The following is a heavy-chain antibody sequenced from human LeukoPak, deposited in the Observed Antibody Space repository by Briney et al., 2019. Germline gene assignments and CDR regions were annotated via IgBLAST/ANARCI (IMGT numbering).Heavy chain of an antibody. V-gene: IGHV3-74*01. Sequence: PGGSLRLSCAASGNYWMHWVRQAPGKGLVWVSHINSDGSWTSYADSVKGRFTISRDNAKNTVYLHMNSLRVEDTAVYYCTSFYETNWGQGTLVTVSS. CDR1: GNYW. J-gene: IGHJ4*02. CDR3: TSFYETN. D-gene: IGHD2/OR15-2a*01. CDR2: INSDGSWT.